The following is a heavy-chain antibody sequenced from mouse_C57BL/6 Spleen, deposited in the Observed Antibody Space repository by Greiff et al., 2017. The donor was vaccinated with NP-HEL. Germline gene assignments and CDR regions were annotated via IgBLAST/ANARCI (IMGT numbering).Heavy chain of an antibody. Sequence: QVQLQQPGAELVKPGASVKMSCKASGYTFTSYWITWVKQRPGQGLEWIGDIYPGSGSTNYNEKFKSKATLTVDTSSSTAYMQLISLTSEDSAVYYCAREGAQATYAMDYWGQGTSVTVSS. CDR1: GYTFTSYW. CDR3: AREGAQATYAMDY. CDR2: IYPGSGST. D-gene: IGHD3-2*02. V-gene: IGHV1-55*01. J-gene: IGHJ4*01.